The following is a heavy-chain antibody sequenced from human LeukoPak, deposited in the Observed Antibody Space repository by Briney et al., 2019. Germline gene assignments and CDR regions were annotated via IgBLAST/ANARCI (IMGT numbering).Heavy chain of an antibody. J-gene: IGHJ4*02. Sequence: SETLSLTCTVSGGSISSYYWSWIRQPPGKGLEWIGYIYYSGSTNYNPSLKSRVTISVDTSKNQFHLKLSSVTAADTAVYYCARLGYGSGSYPRYWGQGTLVTVSS. CDR2: IYYSGST. CDR1: GGSISSYY. CDR3: ARLGYGSGSYPRY. D-gene: IGHD3-10*01. V-gene: IGHV4-59*01.